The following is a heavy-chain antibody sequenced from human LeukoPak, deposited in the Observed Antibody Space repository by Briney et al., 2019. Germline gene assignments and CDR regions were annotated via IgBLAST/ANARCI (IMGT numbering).Heavy chain of an antibody. CDR3: AREDDSSGYYCSLGDY. D-gene: IGHD3-22*01. V-gene: IGHV6-1*01. Sequence: SQTLSLTCAISGDSVSSNSAAWNWIRQSPSRGLEWLGRTYYRSKWYNDYAVSVKSRITINPDTSKNQFSLQLNSVTPEDTAVYYCAREDDSSGYYCSLGDYWGQGTLVTVSS. J-gene: IGHJ4*02. CDR2: TYYRSKWYN. CDR1: GDSVSSNSAA.